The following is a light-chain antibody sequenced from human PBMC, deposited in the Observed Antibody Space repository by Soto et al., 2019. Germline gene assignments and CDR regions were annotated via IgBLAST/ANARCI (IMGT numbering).Light chain of an antibody. CDR3: MQALQART. J-gene: IGKJ1*01. V-gene: IGKV2-28*01. Sequence: EIVLTQSPLSLAVTPGEPASISCRSSQSLLYSNGANYLDWYLQRPGQSPQLLIFLASNRDSGVLVKFSGSGSGTDFTLKISRVEAEDVGIYYCMQALQARTFGPGTRVEFK. CDR2: LAS. CDR1: QSLLYSNGANY.